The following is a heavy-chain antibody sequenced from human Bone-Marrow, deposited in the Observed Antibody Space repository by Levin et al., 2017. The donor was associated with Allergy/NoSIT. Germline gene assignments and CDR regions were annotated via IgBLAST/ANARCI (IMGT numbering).Heavy chain of an antibody. CDR3: ARGYSSGHDYYYYYMDV. J-gene: IGHJ6*03. CDR1: GYTFTSYY. Sequence: GESLKISCKASGYTFTSYYMHWVRQAPGQGLEWMGIINPSGGSTSYAQKFQGRVTMTRDTSTSTVYMELSSLRSEDTAVYYCARGYSSGHDYYYYYMDVWGKGTTVTVSS. CDR2: INPSGGST. D-gene: IGHD6-19*01. V-gene: IGHV1-46*01.